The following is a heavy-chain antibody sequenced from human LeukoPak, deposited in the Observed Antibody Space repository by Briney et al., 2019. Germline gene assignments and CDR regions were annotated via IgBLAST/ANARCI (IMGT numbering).Heavy chain of an antibody. CDR2: IKSKTDGGTT. Sequence: PGGSLRLSCAASGFTFSNAWMSWVRPAPGKGLAWVGRIKSKTDGGTTDYAAPVKGRFTISRDDSQNTLYLQMNSLKTEDTAVYYCTTGAPRAYSGSYSNCWGQGTLVTVSS. CDR3: TTGAPRAYSGSYSNC. D-gene: IGHD1-26*01. CDR1: GFTFSNAW. V-gene: IGHV3-15*01. J-gene: IGHJ4*02.